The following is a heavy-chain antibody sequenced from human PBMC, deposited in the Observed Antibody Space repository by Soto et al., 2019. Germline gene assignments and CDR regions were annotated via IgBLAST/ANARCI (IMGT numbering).Heavy chain of an antibody. CDR2: ISYDGSNK. CDR3: AKRGYGRYNWFDP. Sequence: GGSLRLSCAASGFTFGSYGMHWVRQAPGKGLEWVAVISYDGSNKYYADSVKGRFTISRDNSKNTLYLQMNSLRAEDTAVYYCAKRGYGRYNWFDPWGQGTLVTVS. V-gene: IGHV3-30*18. J-gene: IGHJ5*02. D-gene: IGHD5-18*01. CDR1: GFTFGSYG.